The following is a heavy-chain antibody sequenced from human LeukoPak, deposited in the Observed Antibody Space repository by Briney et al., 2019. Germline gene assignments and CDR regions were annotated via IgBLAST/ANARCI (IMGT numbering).Heavy chain of an antibody. CDR1: GGTFSSYA. D-gene: IGHD2-2*01. V-gene: IGHV1-69*04. CDR3: ASGYCSSTSCYALDYYYYGMDV. CDR2: IIPILGIA. J-gene: IGHJ6*02. Sequence: GASVKVSCKASGGTFSSYAISWVRQAPGQGLEWMGRIIPILGIANYAQKFQGRVTITTDKSTSTAYMELSSLRSEDTAVYYCASGYCSSTSCYALDYYYYGMDVWGQGTTVTVSS.